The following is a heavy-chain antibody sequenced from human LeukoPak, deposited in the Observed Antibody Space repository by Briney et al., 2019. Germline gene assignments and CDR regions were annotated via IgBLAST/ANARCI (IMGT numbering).Heavy chain of an antibody. CDR2: ISGSGGST. V-gene: IGHV3-23*01. CDR1: GFTFSSYA. CDR3: AKFGPPPRKYYYDSSGPFDY. J-gene: IGHJ4*02. D-gene: IGHD3-22*01. Sequence: GGSLRLSCAASGFTFSSYAISWVRQAPGKGLEWVSAISGSGGSTYYADSVKGRFTISRDNSKNTLCLQMNSLRAEDTAVYYCAKFGPPPRKYYYDSSGPFDYWGQGTLVTVSS.